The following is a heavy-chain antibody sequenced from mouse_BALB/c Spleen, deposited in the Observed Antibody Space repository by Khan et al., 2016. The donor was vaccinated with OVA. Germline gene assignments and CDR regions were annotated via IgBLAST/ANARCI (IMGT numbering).Heavy chain of an antibody. D-gene: IGHD2-12*01. CDR3: ARSRYYSDSYAMDY. Sequence: EVKLEESGPGLVKPSQSLSLTCTVTGYSITSDYAWNWIRQFPGNKLEWMGYISSTGSTSYNPSLKSRISITRDTSKNPFFLHLNSVTTEDTATYYCARSRYYSDSYAMDYWGQGTSVTVSS. CDR2: ISSTGST. J-gene: IGHJ4*01. CDR1: GYSITSDYA. V-gene: IGHV3-2*02.